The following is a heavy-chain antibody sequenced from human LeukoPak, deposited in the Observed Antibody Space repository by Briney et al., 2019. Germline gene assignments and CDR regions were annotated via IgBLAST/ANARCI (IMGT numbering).Heavy chain of an antibody. Sequence: ASVKVSCKASGYSFTSHYMHWVRQAPGQGLEWMGLINPNGGSTLYAQKFQGRVTMTRDMSTTTDYMELSSLGSEDTAVYYCARRAAGNYYGSGSYYRNYYYMDVWGKGTTVTISS. V-gene: IGHV1-46*01. J-gene: IGHJ6*03. CDR1: GYSFTSHY. CDR2: INPNGGST. CDR3: ARRAAGNYYGSGSYYRNYYYMDV. D-gene: IGHD3-10*01.